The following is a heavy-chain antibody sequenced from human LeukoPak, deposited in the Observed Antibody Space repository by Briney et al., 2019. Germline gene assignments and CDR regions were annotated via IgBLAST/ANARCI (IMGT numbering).Heavy chain of an antibody. J-gene: IGHJ4*02. Sequence: GGSLRLSCAASGFTFSSYAMSWVRQAPGKGLEWVSSVSGSGGYTYYAGSVKGRFTISRDNSKNTLYLQMNSLRAEDTAVYYCARSYSGYDPGIDYWGQGTLVTVSS. CDR1: GFTFSSYA. V-gene: IGHV3-23*01. CDR3: ARSYSGYDPGIDY. D-gene: IGHD5-12*01. CDR2: VSGSGGYT.